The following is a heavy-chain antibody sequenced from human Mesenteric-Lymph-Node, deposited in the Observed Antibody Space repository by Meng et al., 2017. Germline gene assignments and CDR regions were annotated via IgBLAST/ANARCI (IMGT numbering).Heavy chain of an antibody. J-gene: IGHJ4*02. D-gene: IGHD1-26*01. Sequence: LSLTCAASGFTFSSYEMNWVRQAPGKGLEWVSYISSSGSTIYYADSVKGRFTISRDNAKNSLYLQMNSLRAEDTAVYYCAREGWELLRGRGMYYWGQGTLVTVSS. V-gene: IGHV3-48*03. CDR3: AREGWELLRGRGMYY. CDR1: GFTFSSYE. CDR2: ISSSGSTI.